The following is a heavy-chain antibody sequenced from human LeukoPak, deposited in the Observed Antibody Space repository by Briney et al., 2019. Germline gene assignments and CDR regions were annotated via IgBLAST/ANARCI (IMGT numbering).Heavy chain of an antibody. J-gene: IGHJ5*02. CDR1: GGSISGFH. V-gene: IGHV4-59*08. CDR2: IYYSGGT. Sequence: SETLSPTCTVSGGSISGFHWSWIRQPPGKGLDYIGDIYYSGGTNYNPSLKSRVTISVDTSKNQFSLRLSSVTAADTAVYYCARLYSGSYTRLDPWGQGTLVTVSS. D-gene: IGHD1-26*01. CDR3: ARLYSGSYTRLDP.